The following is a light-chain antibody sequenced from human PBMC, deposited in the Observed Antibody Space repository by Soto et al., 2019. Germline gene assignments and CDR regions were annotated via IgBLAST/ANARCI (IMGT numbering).Light chain of an antibody. CDR3: QQVNSYPST. CDR2: AAS. Sequence: DIHLTQSPSFLSASVGYRFTITCRASQGISSYVGWYQQKPGKAPKLLIYAASTLQSGVPSRFRGSGSGTEFTLTISSLQPEDFETYYCQQVNSYPSTFGPGTKVDIK. CDR1: QGISSY. J-gene: IGKJ3*01. V-gene: IGKV1-9*01.